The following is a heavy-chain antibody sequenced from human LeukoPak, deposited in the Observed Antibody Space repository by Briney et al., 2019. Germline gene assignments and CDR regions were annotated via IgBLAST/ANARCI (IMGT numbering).Heavy chain of an antibody. Sequence: GGSLRLSCAASGFTFSSYSMNWVRQAPGKGLEWVSSISSSSSYIYYADSVKGRFTISRDNAKNSLYLQMNSLRAADTAVYYCARVGIHEMWLAFDYWGQGTLVTVSS. V-gene: IGHV3-21*01. J-gene: IGHJ4*02. D-gene: IGHD5-18*01. CDR2: ISSSSSYI. CDR3: ARVGIHEMWLAFDY. CDR1: GFTFSSYS.